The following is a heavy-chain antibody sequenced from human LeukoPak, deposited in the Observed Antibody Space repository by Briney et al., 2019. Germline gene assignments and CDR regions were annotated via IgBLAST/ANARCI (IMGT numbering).Heavy chain of an antibody. CDR1: HDSISSNYY. CDR3: ARSSGYMSY. CDR2: IYHSGST. Sequence: SETLSLTCTVSHDSISSNYYWGWIRQPPGKGLEWIGSIYHSGSTYYNPSLKSRVTISVDTSKNQFSLKLTSVTAADTAVYYCARSSGYMSYWGQGTLVTVSS. J-gene: IGHJ4*02. D-gene: IGHD3-22*01. V-gene: IGHV4-38-2*02.